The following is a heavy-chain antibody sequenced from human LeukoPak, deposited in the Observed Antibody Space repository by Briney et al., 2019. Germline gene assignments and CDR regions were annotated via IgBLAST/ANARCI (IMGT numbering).Heavy chain of an antibody. Sequence: GGSLRLSCAASGFTFSSYAMHWVRQAPGKGLEWVAIISYDGSNKFYADSVKGRFTISRDNAKNSLYLQMNSLRDEDTAVYYCARDPPHYGDYVDYYYYGMDVWGQGTTVTVSS. CDR2: ISYDGSNK. J-gene: IGHJ6*02. CDR1: GFTFSSYA. D-gene: IGHD4-17*01. CDR3: ARDPPHYGDYVDYYYYGMDV. V-gene: IGHV3-30*04.